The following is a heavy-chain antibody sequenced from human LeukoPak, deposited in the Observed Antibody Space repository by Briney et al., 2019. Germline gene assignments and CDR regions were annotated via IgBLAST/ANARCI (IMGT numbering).Heavy chain of an antibody. D-gene: IGHD3-22*01. CDR1: GGSISSYY. CDR3: ARSDSSGYYYFDY. J-gene: IGHJ4*02. CDR2: IYYSGST. V-gene: IGHV4-59*08. Sequence: SETLSLTCTVSGGSISSYYWSWIRQPPGKGLEWIGYIYYSGSTNYNPSLKSRVTISVDTSKNQFSLKLSSVTAADTAVYYCARSDSSGYYYFDYWGQGTLVTVSS.